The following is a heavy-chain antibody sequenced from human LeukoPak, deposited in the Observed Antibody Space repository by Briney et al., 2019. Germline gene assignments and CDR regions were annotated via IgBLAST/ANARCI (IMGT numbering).Heavy chain of an antibody. V-gene: IGHV5-51*01. CDR3: AISTTVIANWFDP. Sequence: GESLKISCKGSGYSFSNYWIGWVRQMPGKGLEWMGIIYPGDSDTRYSPSFQGQVTISADKSISTAYLEWSSLKASDTAMYYCAISTTVIANWFDPWGQGTLVTVSS. D-gene: IGHD4-17*01. CDR1: GYSFSNYW. CDR2: IYPGDSDT. J-gene: IGHJ5*02.